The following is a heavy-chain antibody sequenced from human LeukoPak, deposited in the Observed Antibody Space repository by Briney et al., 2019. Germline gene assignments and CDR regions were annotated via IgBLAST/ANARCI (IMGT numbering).Heavy chain of an antibody. Sequence: PSETLSLTCAVSGGSISSSNWWSWVRQPPGKGLEWIGEIYHSGSTNYNPSLKSRVTISVDKSKNQFSLKLRSVTAADTAVYYCARYSYGPYAFDIWGQGTMVTVSS. J-gene: IGHJ3*02. V-gene: IGHV4-4*02. D-gene: IGHD5-18*01. CDR1: GGSISSSNW. CDR2: IYHSGST. CDR3: ARYSYGPYAFDI.